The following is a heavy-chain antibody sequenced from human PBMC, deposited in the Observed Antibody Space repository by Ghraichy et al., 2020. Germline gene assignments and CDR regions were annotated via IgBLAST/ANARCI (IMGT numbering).Heavy chain of an antibody. Sequence: SETLSLTCAVYGGSFSGYYWSWIRQPPGKGLEWIGEINHSGSTNYNPSLKSRVTISVDTSKNQFSLKLSSVTAADTAVYYCARGGPPWDRIAARPFDYRGEGTKVSDSS. J-gene: IGHJ4*02. V-gene: IGHV4-34*01. CDR1: GGSFSGYY. CDR3: ARGGPPWDRIAARPFDY. D-gene: IGHD6-6*01. CDR2: INHSGST.